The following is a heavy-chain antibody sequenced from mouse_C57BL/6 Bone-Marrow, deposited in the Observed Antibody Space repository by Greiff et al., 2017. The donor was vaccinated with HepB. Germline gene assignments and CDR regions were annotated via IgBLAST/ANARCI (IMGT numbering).Heavy chain of an antibody. V-gene: IGHV1-76*01. CDR1: GYTFTDYY. Sequence: QVQLQQSGAELVRPGASVKLSCKASGYTFTDYYINWVKQRPGQGLEWIARIYPGSGNTYYNEKFKGKATLTAEKSSSTAYMQLSSLTSEDSAVYFCASANWDWFAYWGQGTLVTVSA. CDR3: ASANWDWFAY. CDR2: IYPGSGNT. J-gene: IGHJ3*01. D-gene: IGHD4-1*01.